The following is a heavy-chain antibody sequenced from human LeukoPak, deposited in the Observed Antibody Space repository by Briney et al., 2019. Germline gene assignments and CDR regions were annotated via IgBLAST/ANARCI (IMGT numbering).Heavy chain of an antibody. CDR2: IRYDGSNK. V-gene: IGHV3-30*02. D-gene: IGHD2-21*02. CDR3: AKDGRTVVVTANYFDY. Sequence: GGSLRLSCAASGFTFSSYGMHWVRQAPGKGLEWVAFIRYDGSNKYYADSVKGRFTISRDNSKNTLYLQMNSLRAEDTAVYYCAKDGRTVVVTANYFDYWGQGTLVTVSS. CDR1: GFTFSSYG. J-gene: IGHJ4*02.